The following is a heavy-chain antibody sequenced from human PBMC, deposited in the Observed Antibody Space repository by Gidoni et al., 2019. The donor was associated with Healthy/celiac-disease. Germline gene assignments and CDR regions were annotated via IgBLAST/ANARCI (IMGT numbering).Heavy chain of an antibody. CDR1: GFTFSSYA. V-gene: IGHV3-30*01. D-gene: IGHD6-19*01. CDR2: ISYDGSNK. Sequence: QVQLVESGGGVVQPGRSLRLSCAASGFTFSSYAMHWVRQAPGKGLEWVAVISYDGSNKYYADSVKGRFTISRDNSKNTLYLQMNSLRAEDTAVYYCARGSSGWNFDYWGQGTLVTVSS. CDR3: ARGSSGWNFDY. J-gene: IGHJ4*02.